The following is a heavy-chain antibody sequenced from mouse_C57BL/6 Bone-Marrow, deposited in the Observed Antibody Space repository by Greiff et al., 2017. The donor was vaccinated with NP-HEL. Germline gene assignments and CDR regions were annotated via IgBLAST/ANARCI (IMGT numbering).Heavy chain of an antibody. J-gene: IGHJ1*03. V-gene: IGHV1-52*01. Sequence: QVQLQQPGAELVRPGSSVKLSCKASGYTFTSYWMHWVKQRPIQGLEWIGNIDPSDSETHYNQKFKDKATLTVDKSSSTAYMQLSSLTSEDSAVYYGARSGKLGRYVDVWGTGTTVTVSS. CDR1: GYTFTSYW. CDR2: IDPSDSET. CDR3: ARSGKLGRYVDV. D-gene: IGHD4-1*01.